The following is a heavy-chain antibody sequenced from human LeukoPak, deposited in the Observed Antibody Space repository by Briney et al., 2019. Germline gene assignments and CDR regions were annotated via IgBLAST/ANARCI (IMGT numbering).Heavy chain of an antibody. D-gene: IGHD1-1*01. CDR3: ARDPRPTGTIFDY. V-gene: IGHV4-59*12. CDR2: IYATGST. Sequence: SETLSLTCTVSGGSIGSYYWSWIRQPPGKGLEWIGYIYATGSTNYNPSLKSRVTISVDTSKNHFSLKLSSVTAADTAVYYCARDPRPTGTIFDYWGQGTLVTVSS. CDR1: GGSIGSYY. J-gene: IGHJ4*02.